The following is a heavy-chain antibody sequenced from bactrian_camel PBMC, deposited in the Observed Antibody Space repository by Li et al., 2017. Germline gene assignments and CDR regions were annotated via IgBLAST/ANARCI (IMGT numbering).Heavy chain of an antibody. D-gene: IGHD2*01. CDR2: IASKGYT. V-gene: IGHV3-2*01. J-gene: IGHJ4*01. CDR3: ATDTLEIGAKAWNY. CDR1: GYASGEYC. Sequence: HVQLVESGGDLVQPGGSLRLSCAASGYASGEYCMAWFRQREGGEREAVASIASKGYTIYADSVKGQFTISRDNAKNTVYLQMNSLKPEDTAVYYCATDTLEIGAKAWNYWGQGTQVTVS.